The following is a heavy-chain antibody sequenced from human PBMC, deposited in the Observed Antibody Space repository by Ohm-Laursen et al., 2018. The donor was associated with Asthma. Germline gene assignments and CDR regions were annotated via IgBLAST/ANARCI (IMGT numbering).Heavy chain of an antibody. CDR2: IIPIFGTA. CDR3: ASYDSSGYYLAFDI. Sequence: SSVKVSCKASGGTFSSYAISWVRQAPGQGLEWMGGIIPIFGTANYAQKFQGRVTITADESTSTAYMELSSLRSEDTAVYYCASYDSSGYYLAFDIWGQGTMVTVSS. J-gene: IGHJ3*02. V-gene: IGHV1-69*01. CDR1: GGTFSSYA. D-gene: IGHD3-22*01.